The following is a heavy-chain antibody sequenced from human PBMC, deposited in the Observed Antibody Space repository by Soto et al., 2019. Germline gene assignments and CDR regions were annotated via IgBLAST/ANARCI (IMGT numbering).Heavy chain of an antibody. CDR2: VNPILSMS. V-gene: IGHV1-69*04. CDR1: GDTFNFYS. J-gene: IGHJ4*02. D-gene: IGHD3-10*01. Sequence: QVQLVRAGAEVKRHGSSVKVSCKASGDTFNFYSINWVRQAPGLGLEWMGRVNPILSMSNYAQRFQGRVTMTADKSTSTAYMELSGLRSEDTAIYYCATSYGSGYRAFDFWGQVALVTVSS. CDR3: ATSYGSGYRAFDF.